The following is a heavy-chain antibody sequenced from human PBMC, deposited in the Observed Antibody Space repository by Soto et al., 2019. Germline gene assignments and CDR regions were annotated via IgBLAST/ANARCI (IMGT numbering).Heavy chain of an antibody. CDR1: GFSIDDFA. CDR2: ISWDSGKI. J-gene: IGHJ5*02. V-gene: IGHV3-9*01. D-gene: IGHD4-17*01. Sequence: GGSLRLSCAASGFSIDDFAMHWVRQAPGKGLEWVSSISWDSGKIGYADSVTGRFSVSRDNAKNSLFLQMSSLKPEDTAFYFCAKANTGRYRDYESTWLETWGQGTLVTVSS. CDR3: AKANTGRYRDYESTWLET.